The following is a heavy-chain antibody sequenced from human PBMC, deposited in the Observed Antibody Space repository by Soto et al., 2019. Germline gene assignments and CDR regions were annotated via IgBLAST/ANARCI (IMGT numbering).Heavy chain of an antibody. Sequence: QVRLVESGGDVVQPGRSLRLSCAASGFTFGSYGMHWVRQAPGKGLEWVAMISYDGRHQYYADSVKGRFTISRDNFKDTLYLQMNGLTPEDTAIYFCARELDITPDYYFDYWGQGNLVTVSS. CDR2: ISYDGRHQ. J-gene: IGHJ4*02. D-gene: IGHD5-12*01. CDR1: GFTFGSYG. CDR3: ARELDITPDYYFDY. V-gene: IGHV3-30*03.